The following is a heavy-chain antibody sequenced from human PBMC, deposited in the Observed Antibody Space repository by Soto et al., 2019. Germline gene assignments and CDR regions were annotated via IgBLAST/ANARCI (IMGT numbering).Heavy chain of an antibody. Sequence: GGSLRLSCAASVFTFSSYAMSWVRQAPGKGLEWVSAISGSGGSTYYADSVKGRFTISRDNSKNTLYLQMNSLRAEDTAVYYCAKDPRKYCSGGSCYPKYFQHWGQGTLVTVSS. CDR3: AKDPRKYCSGGSCYPKYFQH. D-gene: IGHD2-15*01. V-gene: IGHV3-23*01. CDR1: VFTFSSYA. CDR2: ISGSGGST. J-gene: IGHJ1*01.